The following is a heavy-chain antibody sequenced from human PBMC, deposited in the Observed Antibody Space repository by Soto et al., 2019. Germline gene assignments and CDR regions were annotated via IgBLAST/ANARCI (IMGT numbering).Heavy chain of an antibody. D-gene: IGHD6-19*01. CDR2: IWYDGSRT. CDR1: GFTFSTYG. CDR3: AREQIGVAGYTYDY. V-gene: IGHV3-33*01. J-gene: IGHJ4*02. Sequence: QVQLVESGGGVVQPGTSLRLSCAASGFTFSTYGMHWVRQAPGKGLDWVALIWYDGSRTHYAESVKGRFTIYRDNSKNTLFLQMNSLRVEDTAVYYCAREQIGVAGYTYDYWGQGTLVTVS.